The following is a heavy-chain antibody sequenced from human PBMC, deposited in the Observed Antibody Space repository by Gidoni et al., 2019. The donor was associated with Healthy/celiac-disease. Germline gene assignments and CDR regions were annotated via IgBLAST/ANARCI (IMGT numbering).Heavy chain of an antibody. CDR1: GFTFSIDS. V-gene: IGHV3-48*01. CDR2: ISSSSSTI. CDR3: ARDNYYDSSGPWYA. Sequence: EVRLVDSGGGLVQPWGDLGLSCAASGFTFSIDSMNWVRQAPGKGLEWVSYISSSSSTIYYADSVKGRFTISRDNAKNSLYLQMNSLRAEDTAVYYCARDNYYDSSGPWYAWGQGTLVTVSS. J-gene: IGHJ4*02. D-gene: IGHD3-22*01.